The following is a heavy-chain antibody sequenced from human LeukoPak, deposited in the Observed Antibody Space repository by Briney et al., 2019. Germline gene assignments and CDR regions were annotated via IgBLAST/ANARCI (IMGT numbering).Heavy chain of an antibody. D-gene: IGHD1-1*01. Sequence: SQTLSLTCAISGDSVSSNSGAWNWIRQSPSRGLEWLGRTYYRSKWHNEYAVSLRSRITINPDTSKNQFSLQLNSVSPEDTAVYYCASGTAANGMDVWGQGTTATVSS. CDR2: TYYRSKWHN. CDR1: GDSVSSNSGA. V-gene: IGHV6-1*01. J-gene: IGHJ6*02. CDR3: ASGTAANGMDV.